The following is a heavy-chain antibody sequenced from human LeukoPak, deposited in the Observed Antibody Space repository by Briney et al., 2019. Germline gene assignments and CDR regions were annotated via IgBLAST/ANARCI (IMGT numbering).Heavy chain of an antibody. CDR1: GGSISSYY. CDR2: IYYSGST. Sequence: SETLSLTCTVPGGSISSYYWSWIRQPPGKGLEWIGYIYYSGSTNYNPSLKSRVTISVDTSKNQFSLKLSSVTAADTAVYYCARLGSQDDAFDIWGQGTMVTVSS. D-gene: IGHD2-15*01. CDR3: ARLGSQDDAFDI. J-gene: IGHJ3*02. V-gene: IGHV4-59*12.